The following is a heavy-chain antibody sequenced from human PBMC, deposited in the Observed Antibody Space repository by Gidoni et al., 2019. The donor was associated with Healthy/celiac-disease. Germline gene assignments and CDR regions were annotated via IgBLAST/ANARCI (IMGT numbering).Heavy chain of an antibody. D-gene: IGHD5-18*01. J-gene: IGHJ4*02. CDR2: IYYSGST. CDR3: ARVDTAMVRYFDY. CDR1: GGSISSYY. V-gene: IGHV4-59*01. Sequence: QVQLQESGPGLVKPSETLSLTCPVSGGSISSYYWSWIRQPPGKGLEWIGYIYYSGSTNYNPSLKSRVTISVDTSKNQFSLKLSSVTAADTAVYYCARVDTAMVRYFDYWGQGTLVTVSS.